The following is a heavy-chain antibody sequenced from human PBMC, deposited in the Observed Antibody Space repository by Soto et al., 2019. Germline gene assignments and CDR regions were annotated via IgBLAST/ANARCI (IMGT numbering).Heavy chain of an antibody. CDR1: GFTFSSYG. Sequence: TGGSLRLSCAASGFTFSSYGMHWVRQAPGKGLEWVAVISYDGSNKYYADSVKGRFTISRDNSKNTLYLQMNSLRAEDTAVYYCAKDTQYSSSSLFVSWGMDVWGQGTTVTVSS. CDR2: ISYDGSNK. CDR3: AKDTQYSSSSLFVSWGMDV. D-gene: IGHD6-6*01. J-gene: IGHJ6*02. V-gene: IGHV3-30*18.